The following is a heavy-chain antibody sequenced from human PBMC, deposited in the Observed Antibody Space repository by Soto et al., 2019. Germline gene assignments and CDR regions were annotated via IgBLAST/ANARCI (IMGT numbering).Heavy chain of an antibody. Sequence: SETQSLTCTVYGGTFRGYDWSWIRQPPGKGLEWIGEINHSGSTNYNPSLKSRVTISVDTSKNQFSLKLSSVTAADTAVYYCARESGYCSGGSCYRLNGYYYGMDVWGQGTTVTVSS. CDR3: ARESGYCSGGSCYRLNGYYYGMDV. V-gene: IGHV4-34*01. J-gene: IGHJ6*02. CDR2: INHSGST. CDR1: GGTFRGYD. D-gene: IGHD2-15*01.